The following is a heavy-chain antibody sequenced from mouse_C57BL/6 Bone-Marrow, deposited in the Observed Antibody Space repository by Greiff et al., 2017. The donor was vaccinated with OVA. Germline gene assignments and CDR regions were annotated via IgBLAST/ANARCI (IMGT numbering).Heavy chain of an antibody. CDR2: ISSGSSTI. CDR1: GFTFSDYG. CDR3: ARGGYFDV. Sequence: EVKVVESGGGLVKPGGSLKLSCAASGFTFSDYGMHWVRQAPEKGLEWVAYISSGSSTIYYAAKVKGRFTISRDNAKNTMFLQMTSLRSEYTAMYYCARGGYFDVWGTGTTVTVSS. J-gene: IGHJ1*03. V-gene: IGHV5-17*01.